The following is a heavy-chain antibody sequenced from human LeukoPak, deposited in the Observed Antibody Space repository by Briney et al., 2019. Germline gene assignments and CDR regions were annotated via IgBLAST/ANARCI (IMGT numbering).Heavy chain of an antibody. V-gene: IGHV3-74*01. CDR1: GFTFSNYW. CDR2: INTDGSST. CDR3: ARDRDNVAGSRGYFDY. Sequence: GGSLRLSCAASGFTFSNYWMHWVRQAPGKGLVWVSRINTDGSSTSYVDSVKGRFTISRDNAKNTLYLQMNSLRAEDTAVYYCARDRDNVAGSRGYFDYWGQGTLVTVSS. D-gene: IGHD6-19*01. J-gene: IGHJ4*02.